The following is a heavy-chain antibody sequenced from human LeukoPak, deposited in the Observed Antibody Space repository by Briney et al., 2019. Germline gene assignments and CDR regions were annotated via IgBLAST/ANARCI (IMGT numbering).Heavy chain of an antibody. J-gene: IGHJ4*02. CDR3: ARGRGYCSGGSCYTGDN. V-gene: IGHV4-34*01. CDR2: INHSGST. CDR1: GGSFSGYY. Sequence: SETLSLTCAVYGGSFSGYYWSWIRQPPGKGLGWIGEINHSGSTNYNPSLKSRVTISVDTSKNQFSLKLSSVTAADTAVYYCARGRGYCSGGSCYTGDNWGQGTLVTVSS. D-gene: IGHD2-15*01.